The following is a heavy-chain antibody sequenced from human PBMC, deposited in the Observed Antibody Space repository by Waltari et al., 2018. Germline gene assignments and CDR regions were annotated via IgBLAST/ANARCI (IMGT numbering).Heavy chain of an antibody. Sequence: QVQLQESGPGLVKPSETLSLTCTVSGGSISSYYWSWIRQPAGKGLEWIGRIYTSGSTTYNPSLQSRGTMSLDTSKNQFSLKLSSVTAADTAVYYCARDGRFPYDYYYMDVWGKGTTVTISS. CDR1: GGSISSYY. J-gene: IGHJ6*03. CDR3: ARDGRFPYDYYYMDV. D-gene: IGHD3-3*01. V-gene: IGHV4-4*07. CDR2: IYTSGST.